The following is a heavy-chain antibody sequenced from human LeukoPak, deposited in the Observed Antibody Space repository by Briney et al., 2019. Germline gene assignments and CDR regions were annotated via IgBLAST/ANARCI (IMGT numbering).Heavy chain of an antibody. Sequence: SVRDSRKASGGTFSSYAISWVRQAPGQGLEWMGRIIPILGIANYAQKFQGRVTITADKSTSTAYMELSSLRSEDTAVYYCARSYYDSSGLDYWGQGTLVTVSS. CDR1: GGTFSSYA. V-gene: IGHV1-69*04. CDR2: IIPILGIA. J-gene: IGHJ4*02. D-gene: IGHD3-22*01. CDR3: ARSYYDSSGLDY.